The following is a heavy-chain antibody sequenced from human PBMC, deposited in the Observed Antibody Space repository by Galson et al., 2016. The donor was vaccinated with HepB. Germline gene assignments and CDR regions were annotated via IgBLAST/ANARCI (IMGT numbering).Heavy chain of an antibody. J-gene: IGHJ4*02. CDR3: VGSHLSYVWCY. CDR1: GFTVTSNY. CDR2: MFSDGNT. Sequence: SLRLSCAASGFTVTSNYMSWVRRAPGKGLEWVSVMFSDGNTFYADSVKGRFTISGDISKNTLYLQINSLRAEDTALYYCVGSHLSYVWCYWGQGTLVTVSS. D-gene: IGHD3-16*01. V-gene: IGHV3-53*01.